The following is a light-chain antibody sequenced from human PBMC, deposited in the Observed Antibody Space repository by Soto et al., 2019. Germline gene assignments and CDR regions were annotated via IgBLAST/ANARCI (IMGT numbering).Light chain of an antibody. CDR1: QSVSSY. CDR2: DAS. CDR3: QQRSNWRPLT. Sequence: EIVLTQSPATLSLSPGERATLSWRASQSVSSYFACYQQKPDQAPRLLIYDASNRATGIPSRFSGSGSGTDFTLPIISLAPEAFAVYYCQQRSNWRPLTFSQGTRLAIK. V-gene: IGKV3-11*01. J-gene: IGKJ5*01.